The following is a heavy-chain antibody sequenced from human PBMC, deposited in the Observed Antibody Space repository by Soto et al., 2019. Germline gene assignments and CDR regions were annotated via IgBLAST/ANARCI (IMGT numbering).Heavy chain of an antibody. CDR1: GGSISSYY. V-gene: IGHV4-39*01. CDR2: VYYRGRS. D-gene: IGHD2-8*01. Sequence: SETLSLTCTVSGGSISSYYWGWIRQSPGKGLEWIGSVYYRGRSYSKSSVKSRVTISVDTSKNQFSLNLNSVTASDTAVYFCVSQRTSVLTQAYFDYWGPGALVTVSS. J-gene: IGHJ4*02. CDR3: VSQRTSVLTQAYFDY.